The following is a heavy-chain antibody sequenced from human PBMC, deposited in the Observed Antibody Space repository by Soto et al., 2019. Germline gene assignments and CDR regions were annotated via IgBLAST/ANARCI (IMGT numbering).Heavy chain of an antibody. CDR2: ISGSGGST. CDR1: GFTFSSYA. V-gene: IGHV3-23*01. D-gene: IGHD4-17*01. CDR3: AKDLGGDGGKNY. J-gene: IGHJ4*02. Sequence: GGTLRLSCAASGFTFSSYAMSWVRQAPGKGLEWVSAISGSGGSTYYADSVKGRFIISSDTSKNTLYLQTNSTRAEDTAVYYSAKDLGGDGGKNYWGQGTLVTV.